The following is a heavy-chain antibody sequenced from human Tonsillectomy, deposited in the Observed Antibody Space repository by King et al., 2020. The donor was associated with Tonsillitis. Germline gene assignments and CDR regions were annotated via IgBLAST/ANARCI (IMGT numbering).Heavy chain of an antibody. Sequence: QLVQSGGGVVQPGRSLRLSCAASGFTLSFYAMHWVRQAPGKGLEWGAVISSDGSNKYYADSVKGRFTISRDNSKNTLYLQMNSLRAEDTAVYYCARDYYDTSGLDYWGQGTLVTVSS. CDR2: ISSDGSNK. D-gene: IGHD3-22*01. CDR3: ARDYYDTSGLDY. J-gene: IGHJ4*02. V-gene: IGHV3-30-3*01. CDR1: GFTLSFYA.